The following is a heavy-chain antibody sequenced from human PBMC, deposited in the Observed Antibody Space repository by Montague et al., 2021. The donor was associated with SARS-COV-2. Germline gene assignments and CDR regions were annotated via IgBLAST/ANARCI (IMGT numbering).Heavy chain of an antibody. V-gene: IGHV6-1*01. J-gene: IGHJ4*02. CDR1: GDSVSRNFAT. CDR2: TYYRSKWYN. CDR3: ARIPVGSKYYFDF. Sequence: CAISGDSVSRNFATWNWIRQSPSRGPEWLGRTYYRSKWYNDYAESVKSRITIDPDTSKHQFSLHLNSVTPEDTAVYYCARIPVGSKYYFDFWGQGTLVTVSS. D-gene: IGHD2-2*01.